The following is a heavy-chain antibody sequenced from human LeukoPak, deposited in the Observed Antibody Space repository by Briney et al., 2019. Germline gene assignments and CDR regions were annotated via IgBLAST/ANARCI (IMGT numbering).Heavy chain of an antibody. CDR2: ISSSGLTK. CDR1: GFTFSNFD. V-gene: IGHV3-48*03. D-gene: IGHD5-18*01. J-gene: IGHJ5*02. Sequence: PGGSLRLSCAASGFTFSNFDINWVRQAPGEGLERGSYISSSGLTKYYADSVEGRFPSSRDNAKKSVYLQMDSLRDEDTAVYYCATEGSYGQGLDPWGQGTLVTVSS. CDR3: ATEGSYGQGLDP.